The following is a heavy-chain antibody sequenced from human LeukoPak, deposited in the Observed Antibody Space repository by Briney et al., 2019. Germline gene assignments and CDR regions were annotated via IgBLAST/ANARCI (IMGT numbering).Heavy chain of an antibody. CDR3: ARDLTRWAAPGPNWFDP. Sequence: PSETLSLTCTVSGGSISSGDYYWGWLRQPAGKGVGWVGYIYYSGSTYYNPSLKNRLTISVDTSKNHFSLKLCSVTAADTPVYYCARDLTRWAAPGPNWFDPWGRGTLVGVSS. CDR2: IYYSGST. V-gene: IGHV4-30-4*01. CDR1: GGSISSGDYY. J-gene: IGHJ5*02. D-gene: IGHD6-13*01.